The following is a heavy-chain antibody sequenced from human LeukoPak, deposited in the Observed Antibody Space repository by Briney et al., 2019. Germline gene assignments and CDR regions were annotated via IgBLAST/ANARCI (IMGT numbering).Heavy chain of an antibody. CDR3: ARGEAVPAAGFDP. Sequence: ASVKVSCKASGYTFTGYYMHWVRQAPGQGLEWMGWINPNSGGTNYAQKFQGRVTMTRDTSISTAYMELSRLRSEDTAVYYCARGEAVPAAGFDPWGQGTLVTVSS. V-gene: IGHV1-2*02. D-gene: IGHD2-2*01. CDR1: GYTFTGYY. J-gene: IGHJ5*02. CDR2: INPNSGGT.